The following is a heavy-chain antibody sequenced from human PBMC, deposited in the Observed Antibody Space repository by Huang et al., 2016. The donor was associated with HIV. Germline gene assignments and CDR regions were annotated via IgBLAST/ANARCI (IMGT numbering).Heavy chain of an antibody. J-gene: IGHJ4*02. CDR3: AREFYYDSSGYYFDY. Sequence: QVQLVQSGAEVKKPGSSVKVSCKASGGTFSSSAINWVRQAPGQGLEGMGVIIPIFGTANYAQKFQGRATITADESTSTAYMELSSLRSEDTAVYYCAREFYYDSSGYYFDYWGQGTLVTVSS. CDR2: IIPIFGTA. D-gene: IGHD3-22*01. V-gene: IGHV1-69*01. CDR1: GGTFSSSA.